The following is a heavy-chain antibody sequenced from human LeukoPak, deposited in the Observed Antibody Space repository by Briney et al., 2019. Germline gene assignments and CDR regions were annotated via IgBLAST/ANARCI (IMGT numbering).Heavy chain of an antibody. J-gene: IGHJ6*03. CDR1: GGSFSGYY. D-gene: IGHD2-2*01. CDR3: ASVVVPAANGPYYYYYMDV. Sequence: SETLSLTCAVYGGSFSGYYWSWIRQHPGKGLEWIGEINHSGSTNYNPSLKSRVTISVDTSKNQFSLKLSSVTAADTAVYYCASVVVPAANGPYYYYYMDVWGKGTTVTVSS. CDR2: INHSGST. V-gene: IGHV4-34*01.